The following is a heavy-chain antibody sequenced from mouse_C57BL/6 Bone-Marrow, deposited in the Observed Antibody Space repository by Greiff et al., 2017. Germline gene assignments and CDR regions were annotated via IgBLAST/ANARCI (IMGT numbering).Heavy chain of an antibody. CDR2: ISYDGSN. CDR3: ARRGSYYFDY. V-gene: IGHV3-6*01. CDR1: GYSITSGYY. Sequence: EVQVVESGPGLVKPSQSLSLTCSVTGYSITSGYYWNWIRQFPGNKLEWMGYISYDGSNNYNPSLKNRISITRDTSKNQFFLKLNSVTTEDTATYYGARRGSYYFDYWGQGTTLTVSS. J-gene: IGHJ2*01.